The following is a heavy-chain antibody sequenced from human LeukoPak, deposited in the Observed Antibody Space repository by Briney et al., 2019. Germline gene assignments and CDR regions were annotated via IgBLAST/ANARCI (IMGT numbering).Heavy chain of an antibody. D-gene: IGHD1-26*01. Sequence: GSSLRLSCAASGFTFSSYGMHWVRQAPGKGLEGVAVISYDGCNKYYADSVKSRFTISRDNSKNTLYLQMNSLRAEDTAVYYCAKVPWWVGGSRAYRGDYYGMDVWGQGTTVTVSS. CDR1: GFTFSSYG. V-gene: IGHV3-30*18. CDR2: ISYDGCNK. J-gene: IGHJ6*02. CDR3: AKVPWWVGGSRAYRGDYYGMDV.